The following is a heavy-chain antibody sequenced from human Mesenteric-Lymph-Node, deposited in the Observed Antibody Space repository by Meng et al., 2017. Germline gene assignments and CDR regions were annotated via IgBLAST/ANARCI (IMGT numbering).Heavy chain of an antibody. J-gene: IGHJ4*02. V-gene: IGHV4-59*08. CDR3: ARAAPLAIDS. CDR1: GGSISSYY. CDR2: IYYSGST. Sequence: SETLSLTCTVSGGSISSYYWSWIRQPPGKGLEWIGYIYYSGSTNYNPSLKSRVTISVDTSKNQFSLKLSSVTAADTAVYFCARAAPLAIDSWGQGTRVTVSS. D-gene: IGHD1-1*01.